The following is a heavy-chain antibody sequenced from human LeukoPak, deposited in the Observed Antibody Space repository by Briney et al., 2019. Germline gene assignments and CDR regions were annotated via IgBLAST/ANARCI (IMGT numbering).Heavy chain of an antibody. CDR1: GGSISSYS. D-gene: IGHD1-7*01. J-gene: IGHJ4*02. CDR2: IYYSGST. CDR3: ARVPSGITGTTGDY. Sequence: PSETLSLTCTVSGGSISSYSWSWIRQPPGKGLEWIGYIYYSGSTNYNPSLKSRVTISVDTSKNQFSLKLSSVTAADTAVYYCARVPSGITGTTGDYWGQGTLVTVSS. V-gene: IGHV4-59*01.